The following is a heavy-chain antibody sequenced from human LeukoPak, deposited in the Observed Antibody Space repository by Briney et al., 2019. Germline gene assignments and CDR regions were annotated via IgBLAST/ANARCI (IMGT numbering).Heavy chain of an antibody. V-gene: IGHV1-18*01. D-gene: IGHD6-13*01. CDR1: GYTLTELS. CDR2: ISAYNGNT. Sequence: ASVKVSCKVSGYTLTELSMHWVRQAPGKGLEWMGWISAYNGNTNYAQKLQGRVTMTTDTSTSTAYMELRSLRSDDTAVYYCARGQQQLVGGYYFDYWGQGTLVTVSS. J-gene: IGHJ4*02. CDR3: ARGQQQLVGGYYFDY.